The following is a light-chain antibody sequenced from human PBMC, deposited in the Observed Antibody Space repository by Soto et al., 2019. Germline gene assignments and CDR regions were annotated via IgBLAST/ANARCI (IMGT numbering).Light chain of an antibody. J-gene: IGKJ2*01. CDR3: QQYNSYCYT. Sequence: DIQMTQSPSTLSASVGDRVIITCRASQSISSWLAWYQQKPWKAPKLLIYDASSLESGDPSRFSGSGSGTEFTLSISSKQPDDFATYYCQQYNSYCYTFGQGAKLQIK. CDR1: QSISSW. V-gene: IGKV1-5*01. CDR2: DAS.